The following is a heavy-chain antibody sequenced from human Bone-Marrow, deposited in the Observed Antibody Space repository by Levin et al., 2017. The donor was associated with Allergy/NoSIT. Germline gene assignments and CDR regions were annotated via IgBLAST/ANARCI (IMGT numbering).Heavy chain of an antibody. J-gene: IGHJ5*02. V-gene: IGHV1-18*01. CDR3: AKGQTGDWRRWDWFDP. CDR1: GYTFSHYG. Sequence: ASVKVSCKASGYTFSHYGIHWLRQAPGQGPEWMGWISPYTGHTQFAQKVRGRVTMTRDISTNTAYMELRSLKSDDTAVYYCAKGQTGDWRRWDWFDPWGQGTLVTVSS. CDR2: ISPYTGHT. D-gene: IGHD7-27*01.